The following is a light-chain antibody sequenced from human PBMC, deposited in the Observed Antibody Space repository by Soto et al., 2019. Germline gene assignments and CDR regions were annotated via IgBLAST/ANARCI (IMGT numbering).Light chain of an antibody. Sequence: EIVMTQSPATLSVSPGERATLSCRASQSVSSNLAWYQQKPGQAPRLLIYGASTRATGIPARFSGSGSGTVFTLTISSLQSEDFAVYYCQPYNNWPPETFGQGTKVEIK. J-gene: IGKJ1*01. V-gene: IGKV3-15*01. CDR2: GAS. CDR3: QPYNNWPPET. CDR1: QSVSSN.